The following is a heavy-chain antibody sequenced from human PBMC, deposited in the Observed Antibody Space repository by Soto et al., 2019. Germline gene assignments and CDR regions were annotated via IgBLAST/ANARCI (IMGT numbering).Heavy chain of an antibody. CDR1: GGSISSSSCY. CDR3: ARQDEGYDFWSGYPGVFDY. J-gene: IGHJ4*02. V-gene: IGHV4-39*01. Sequence: SETLSLTSTVSGGSISSSSCYWGWIRQPPGKGLEWIGSIYYSGSTYYNPSLKSRVTISVDTSKNQFSLKLSSVTAADTAVYYCARQDEGYDFWSGYPGVFDYWGQGTLVTVSS. CDR2: IYYSGST. D-gene: IGHD3-3*01.